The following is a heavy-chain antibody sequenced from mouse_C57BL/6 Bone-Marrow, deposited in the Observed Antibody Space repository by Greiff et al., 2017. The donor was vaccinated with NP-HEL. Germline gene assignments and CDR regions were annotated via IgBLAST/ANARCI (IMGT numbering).Heavy chain of an antibody. D-gene: IGHD1-1*01. CDR3: ARPPYYYGSSPWYFDV. CDR2: ISDGGSYT. J-gene: IGHJ1*03. V-gene: IGHV5-4*01. CDR1: GFTFSSYA. Sequence: EVHLVESGGGLVKPGGSLKLSCAASGFTFSSYAMSWVRQTPEKRLEWVATISDGGSYTYYPDNVKGRFTISRDNAKNNLYLQMSHLKSEDTAMYYCARPPYYYGSSPWYFDVWGTGTTVTVSS.